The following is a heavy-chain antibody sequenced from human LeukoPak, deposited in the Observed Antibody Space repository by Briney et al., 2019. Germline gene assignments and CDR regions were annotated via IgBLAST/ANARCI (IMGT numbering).Heavy chain of an antibody. CDR1: GGSISSSSYY. D-gene: IGHD4-17*01. V-gene: IGHV4-39*01. CDR2: VYYSGKT. J-gene: IGHJ4*02. Sequence: SETLSLTCTVSGGSISSSSYYWGWIRQPPGKGLEWIGSVYYSGKTNYNPSLKNRVTISVDTSKNQFSLKLRSVTAADTAVFYCARQGYADFSPRPFDYWGQGTLVTVSS. CDR3: ARQGYADFSPRPFDY.